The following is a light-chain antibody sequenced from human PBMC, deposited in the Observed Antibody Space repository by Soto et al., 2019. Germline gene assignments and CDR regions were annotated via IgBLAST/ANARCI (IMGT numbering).Light chain of an antibody. V-gene: IGKV3-11*01. CDR3: QQRSNWPPYT. CDR1: QSVSSY. Sequence: EIVLTQSPATLSLSPGERATLSCRASQSVSSYLAWYQQKPGQAHRLLIYDASNRATGIPARFSGSGSGTDFTLTISSIEPEDFAVYYCQQRSNWPPYTFGQGTKLEIK. CDR2: DAS. J-gene: IGKJ2*01.